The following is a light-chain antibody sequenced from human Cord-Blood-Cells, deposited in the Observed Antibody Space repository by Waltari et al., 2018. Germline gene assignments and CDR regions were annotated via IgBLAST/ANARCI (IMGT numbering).Light chain of an antibody. Sequence: QSALTQPPSVSGSPGQSVTLSCTGTSSDVASYNRVSWYQQPPGTAPKLMIDEVSNRPSGVPDRFSGSKSGNTASLTISGLQAEDEADYYCSSYTSSSTFVLGGGTKLTVL. J-gene: IGLJ2*01. CDR3: SSYTSSSTFV. CDR2: EVS. CDR1: SSDVASYNR. V-gene: IGLV2-18*02.